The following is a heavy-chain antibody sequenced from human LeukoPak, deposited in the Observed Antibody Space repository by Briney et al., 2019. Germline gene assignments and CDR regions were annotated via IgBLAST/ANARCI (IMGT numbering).Heavy chain of an antibody. D-gene: IGHD2-2*02. CDR2: INPSGGST. J-gene: IGHJ5*02. CDR3: ARAPSIVVVPAAIQGYWFDP. V-gene: IGHV1-46*01. Sequence: PGASVKVSCKASGYTFTSYYMHWVRHAPGQGLEWMGIINPSGGSTSYAQKFQGRVTMTRDTSTSTVYMELSSLRSEDTAVYYCARAPSIVVVPAAIQGYWFDPWGQGTLVTVSS. CDR1: GYTFTSYY.